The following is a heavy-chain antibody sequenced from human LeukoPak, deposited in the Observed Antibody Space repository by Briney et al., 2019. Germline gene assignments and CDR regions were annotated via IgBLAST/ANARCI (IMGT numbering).Heavy chain of an antibody. J-gene: IGHJ5*02. D-gene: IGHD6-19*01. CDR3: AKGPTYSSGWLNWFDP. V-gene: IGHV3-23*01. CDR1: GFTFSSYA. Sequence: GGSLRLSCAASGFTFSSYAMSWVRQAPGKGLEWVSAISGSGGSTYYADSVKGRFTISRDNSKNTLYLQMNSLRAEDTAVYYSAKGPTYSSGWLNWFDPWGQGTLVTVSS. CDR2: ISGSGGST.